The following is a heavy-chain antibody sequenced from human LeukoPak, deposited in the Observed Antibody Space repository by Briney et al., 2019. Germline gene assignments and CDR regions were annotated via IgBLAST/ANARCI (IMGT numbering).Heavy chain of an antibody. CDR2: IRADGATT. J-gene: IGHJ4*02. CDR3: ARDNTGSYEY. D-gene: IGHD1-26*01. V-gene: IGHV3-43*02. CDR1: GFTFGDHD. Sequence: QTGGSLRLSCAASGFTFGDHDMHWVRQAPGKGLEWVSPIRADGATTRYTDSVKGRFTISRDNSKDSLYLQMNSLRTEDTALYYCARDNTGSYEYWGQGTLVTVSP.